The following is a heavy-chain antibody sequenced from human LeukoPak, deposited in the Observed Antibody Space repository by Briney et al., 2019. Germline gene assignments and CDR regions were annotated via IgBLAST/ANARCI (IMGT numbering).Heavy chain of an antibody. CDR3: ARDSAVMAYYYYGMDV. CDR1: GGSISSGSYY. V-gene: IGHV4-39*07. D-gene: IGHD3-16*01. Sequence: SQTLSLTCTVSGGSISSGSYYWGWIHQPPGKGLEWIGSIYYSGTTYYNPSLKSRVTISVDMSKNHFSLKLSSVTAADTAVYYCARDSAVMAYYYYGMDVWGQGTTVTVS. J-gene: IGHJ6*02. CDR2: IYYSGTT.